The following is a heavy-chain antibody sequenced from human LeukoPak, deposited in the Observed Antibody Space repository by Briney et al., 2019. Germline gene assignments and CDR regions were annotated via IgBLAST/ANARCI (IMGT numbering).Heavy chain of an antibody. CDR3: AREAAMNAFDI. Sequence: GGSLRLSCAASGFTFSSYWMHWVRQAPGKGLVWVSRINTDGSSTNYADSVKGRFTISRDNSKHTLYLQMNSLRAEDTAVYYCAREAAMNAFDIWGQGTMVTVSS. CDR1: GFTFSSYW. CDR2: INTDGSST. J-gene: IGHJ3*02. V-gene: IGHV3-74*01. D-gene: IGHD5-18*01.